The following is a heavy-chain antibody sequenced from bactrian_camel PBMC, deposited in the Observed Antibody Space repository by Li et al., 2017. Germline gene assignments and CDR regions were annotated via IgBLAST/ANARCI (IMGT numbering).Heavy chain of an antibody. J-gene: IGHJ4*01. CDR1: GYTYSSYC. Sequence: DVQLVESGGGSVQAGGSLRLSCAASGYTYSSYCMGWFRQAPGKERVEVALIQTDGSTSYSDSVKGRFTISKDNAKNILYLQMNILKPEDTAMYYCAAGPSRNCPSSRRLYGYWGQGTQVTVS. D-gene: IGHD7*01. CDR2: IQTDGST. V-gene: IGHV3S67*01. CDR3: AAGPSRNCPSSRRLYGY.